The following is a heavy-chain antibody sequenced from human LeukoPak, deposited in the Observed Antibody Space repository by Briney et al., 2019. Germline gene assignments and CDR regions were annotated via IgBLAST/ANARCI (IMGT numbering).Heavy chain of an antibody. CDR1: GGSISGYS. J-gene: IGHJ4*02. CDR3: ASFNWQQLVFDY. CDR2: IYHSGST. Sequence: SETLSLTCTVSGGSISGYSWSWIRQPPGKGLEWIGYIYHSGSTYYNPSLKSRVTISVDRSKNQFSLKLSSVTAADTAVYYCASFNWQQLVFDYWGQGTLVTVSS. D-gene: IGHD6-13*01. V-gene: IGHV4-30-2*01.